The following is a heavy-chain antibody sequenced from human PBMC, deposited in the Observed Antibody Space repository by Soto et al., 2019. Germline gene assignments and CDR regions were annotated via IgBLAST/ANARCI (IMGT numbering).Heavy chain of an antibody. CDR2: IYHSGST. CDR1: SGSISSSNW. V-gene: IGHV4-4*02. Sequence: QVQLQESGPGLVKPSGTLSLTCAVSSGSISSSNWWSWVRQPPGKGLEWIWEIYHSGSTNYTPSLKSRVTRSVDKAKNQFSLKLSAVTAADTAVYYCASSPEGFAYSKAFDIWGQGTMVTVSS. CDR3: ASSPEGFAYSKAFDI. J-gene: IGHJ3*02. D-gene: IGHD6-13*01.